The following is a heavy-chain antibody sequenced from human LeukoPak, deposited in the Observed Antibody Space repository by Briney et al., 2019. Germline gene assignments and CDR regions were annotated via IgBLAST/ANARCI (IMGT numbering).Heavy chain of an antibody. CDR3: ARDEVHDY. CDR1: GYTFTGYY. CDR2: TNPNSGGT. Sequence: ASVKVSCKASGYTFTGYYMHWVRQAPGQGLEWMGWTNPNSGGTNYAQKFQGRVTMTRDTSTSTVYMELSSLRSEDTAVYYCARDEVHDYWGQGTLVTVSS. V-gene: IGHV1-2*02. J-gene: IGHJ4*02.